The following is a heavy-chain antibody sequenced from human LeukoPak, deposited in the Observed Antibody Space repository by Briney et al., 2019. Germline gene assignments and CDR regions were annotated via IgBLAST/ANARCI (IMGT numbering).Heavy chain of an antibody. V-gene: IGHV3-33*01. CDR1: GFTFSSYG. CDR3: ARGNKWLRQNFDY. Sequence: GGSLRLSCAASGFTFSSYGMHWVRQAPGKGLEWVAVIWYDGSNKYYADSVKGRFTISRDNSKNTLYLQMNSLRAEDTAVYYCARGNKWLRQNFDYWGQGTLVTVSS. D-gene: IGHD5-12*01. CDR2: IWYDGSNK. J-gene: IGHJ4*02.